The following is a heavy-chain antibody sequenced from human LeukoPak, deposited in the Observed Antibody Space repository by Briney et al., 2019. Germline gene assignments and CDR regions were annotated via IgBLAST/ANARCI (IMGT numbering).Heavy chain of an antibody. Sequence: GGSLRLSCAASGFTFDDYAMHWVRQAPGKGLEWVSGISWNSGSIGYADSVKGRFTISRDTAKNSLYLQMNSLRAEDTALYYCAKDPDYGGNLGGFDYWGQGTLVTVSS. J-gene: IGHJ4*02. CDR2: ISWNSGSI. V-gene: IGHV3-9*01. D-gene: IGHD4-23*01. CDR3: AKDPDYGGNLGGFDY. CDR1: GFTFDDYA.